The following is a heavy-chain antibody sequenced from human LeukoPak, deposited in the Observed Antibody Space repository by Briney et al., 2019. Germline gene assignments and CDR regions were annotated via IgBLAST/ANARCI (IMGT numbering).Heavy chain of an antibody. D-gene: IGHD3-10*01. J-gene: IGHJ4*02. CDR2: ISSSSSTI. V-gene: IGHV3-48*04. CDR3: ASSFGELWTQNFDY. Sequence: GGSLRLSCAASGFTFSSYSMNWVRQAPGKGLEWVSYISSSSSTIYYADSVKGRFTISRDNAKNSLYLQMNSLRAEDTAVYYCASSFGELWTQNFDYWGQGTLVTVSS. CDR1: GFTFSSYS.